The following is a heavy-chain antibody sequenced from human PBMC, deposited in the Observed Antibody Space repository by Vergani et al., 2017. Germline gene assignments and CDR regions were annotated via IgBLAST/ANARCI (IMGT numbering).Heavy chain of an antibody. J-gene: IGHJ4*02. D-gene: IGHD1-7*01. CDR2: IYWDDDK. Sequence: QITLKESGPTLVKPTQTLTLTCTFSGFSLSTSGVGVGWIRQPPGKALEWLALIYWDDDKRYSPSLKSRLTITKDTSKNQVVLTMTNMDPVDTATYYCAHTPPGNYYFDYWGQGTLVTVSA. CDR3: AHTPPGNYYFDY. CDR1: GFSLSTSGVG. V-gene: IGHV2-5*02.